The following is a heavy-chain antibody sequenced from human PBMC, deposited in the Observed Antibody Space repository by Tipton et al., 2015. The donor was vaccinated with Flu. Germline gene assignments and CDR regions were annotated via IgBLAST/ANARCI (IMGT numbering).Heavy chain of an antibody. V-gene: IGHV4-61*01. CDR2: IYYSGST. Sequence: TLSLTCTVSGGSVSSGSYYWGWIRQPPGKGLEWIGYIYYSGSTNYNPSLKSRVTISVDTSKNQFSLKLSSVTAADTAVYYCARSLVFGAFDIWGQGTMVTVSS. CDR3: ARSLVFGAFDI. CDR1: GGSVSSGSYY. D-gene: IGHD3-3*01. J-gene: IGHJ3*02.